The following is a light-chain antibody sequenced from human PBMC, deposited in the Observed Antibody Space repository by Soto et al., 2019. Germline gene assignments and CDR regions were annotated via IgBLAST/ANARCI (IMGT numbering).Light chain of an antibody. V-gene: IGLV1-47*01. CDR2: RND. CDR1: ISNIGNNY. J-gene: IGLJ1*01. CDR3: AAWDDTVRSYV. Sequence: QSVLTQPPSVSGTPGQRVTISCSGSISNIGNNYVYWFQQLPGTAPKVLSNRNDQRPSGVPDRFSCSKSGTSASLTISGLRSEDAAEYYCAAWDDTVRSYVFGTGTKVTVL.